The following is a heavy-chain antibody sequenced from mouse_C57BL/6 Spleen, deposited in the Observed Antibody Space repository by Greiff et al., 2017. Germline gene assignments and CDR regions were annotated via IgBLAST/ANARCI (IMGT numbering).Heavy chain of an antibody. V-gene: IGHV7-3*01. CDR2: IRNKANGYTT. CDR1: GFTFTDYY. J-gene: IGHJ3*01. D-gene: IGHD3-2*02. CDR3: ASSQDSSGCVGFAY. Sequence: EVMLVESGGGLVQPGGSLSLSCAASGFTFTDYYMSWVRQPPGKALEWLGFIRNKANGYTTEYSASVKGRFTISRDNSQSILYLQMNARRAEDSATDYCASSQDSSGCVGFAYWGQGALVTVSA.